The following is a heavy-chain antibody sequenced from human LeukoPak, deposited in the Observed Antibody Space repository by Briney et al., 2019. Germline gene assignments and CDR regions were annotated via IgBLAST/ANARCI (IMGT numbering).Heavy chain of an antibody. CDR1: GGSISSSSYY. D-gene: IGHD3-16*01. CDR3: ARLPGPLGAI. Sequence: PSETLSLTCTVSGGSISSSSYYWGWIRQPPGKGLEWIGSIYYSGSTYYNPSLKSRVTISVDTSKNQFSLKLSSVTAADTAVYYCARLPGPLGAIWGQGTMVTVSS. J-gene: IGHJ3*02. CDR2: IYYSGST. V-gene: IGHV4-39*07.